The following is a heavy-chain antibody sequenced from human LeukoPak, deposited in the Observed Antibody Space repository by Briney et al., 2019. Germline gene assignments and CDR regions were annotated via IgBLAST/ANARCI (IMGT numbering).Heavy chain of an antibody. CDR2: IYSNGSV. Sequence: PSETLSLTCTVSSASIIGLYWSWIRQPPGERLEWIGYIYSNGSVNYNPSLKSRVTLSVDTSKNQFSLKVSSVTAADTAVYYRARNSGAFDYWGRGTLVTVSS. J-gene: IGHJ4*02. V-gene: IGHV4-59*11. CDR1: SASIIGLY. D-gene: IGHD6-19*01. CDR3: ARNSGAFDY.